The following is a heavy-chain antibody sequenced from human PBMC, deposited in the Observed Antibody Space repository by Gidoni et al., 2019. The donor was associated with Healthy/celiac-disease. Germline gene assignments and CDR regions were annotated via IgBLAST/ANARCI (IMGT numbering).Heavy chain of an antibody. D-gene: IGHD3-22*01. Sequence: QLQLQESGPGLVNPSATLSLTCPVSGGSISSSSYYWGWIRQPPGKGLELIGSIHYSGSTYYNPSLKSRVTISVDTSKNQFSLKLSSVTAADTAVYYCARILEYYDSSGYYSEYFQHWGQGTLVTVSS. V-gene: IGHV4-39*01. CDR1: GGSISSSSYY. CDR3: ARILEYYDSSGYYSEYFQH. CDR2: IHYSGST. J-gene: IGHJ1*01.